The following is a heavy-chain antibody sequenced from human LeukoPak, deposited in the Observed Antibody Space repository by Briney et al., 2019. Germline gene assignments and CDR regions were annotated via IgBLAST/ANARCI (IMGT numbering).Heavy chain of an antibody. CDR2: ISSSGSTI. V-gene: IGHV3-48*04. Sequence: GGSLRLSCAASGFTFSTSWMTWVRQAPGKGLEWVSYISSSGSTIYYADSVKGRFTISRDNAKNSLYLQMNSLRAEDTAVYYCARAPKFRLVGVPKGPFDPWGQGTLVTVSS. CDR1: GFTFSTSW. J-gene: IGHJ5*02. CDR3: ARAPKFRLVGVPKGPFDP. D-gene: IGHD1-26*01.